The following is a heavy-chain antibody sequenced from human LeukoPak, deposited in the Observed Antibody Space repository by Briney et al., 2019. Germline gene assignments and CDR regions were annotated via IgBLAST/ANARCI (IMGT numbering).Heavy chain of an antibody. CDR2: VYYNGDT. CDR3: ARHVRFLEWLSSYYFDY. J-gene: IGHJ4*02. V-gene: IGHV4-59*01. CDR1: GGSFSKYY. Sequence: SETLSLTCTVSGGSFSKYYWSWIRQPPGKGLECIGDVYYNGDTNCNPSLKSRVTISVDTSKNQFSLKLRSVTAADTAVYYCARHVRFLEWLSSYYFDYWGQGTLVTVSS. D-gene: IGHD3-3*01.